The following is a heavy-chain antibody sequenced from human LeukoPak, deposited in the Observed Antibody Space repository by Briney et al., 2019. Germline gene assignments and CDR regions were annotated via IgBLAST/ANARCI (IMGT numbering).Heavy chain of an antibody. D-gene: IGHD5-18*01. CDR2: IYPGDSDT. Sequence: GESLKISCKGSGYSFTSYWIGWVRQMPGKGLEWMGIIYPGDSDTRYRPSFQGQVTISADKSISTAYLQWSSLKASDTAMYSCARQITAQAETPVFDYWGQGTLVTVSS. V-gene: IGHV5-51*01. CDR1: GYSFTSYW. J-gene: IGHJ4*02. CDR3: ARQITAQAETPVFDY.